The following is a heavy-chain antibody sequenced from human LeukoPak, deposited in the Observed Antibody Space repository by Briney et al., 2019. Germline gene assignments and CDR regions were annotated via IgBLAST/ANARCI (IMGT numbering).Heavy chain of an antibody. CDR1: GFTFSSFS. CDR3: ARVIASYGDSAY. D-gene: IGHD5-18*01. V-gene: IGHV3-48*04. J-gene: IGHJ4*02. CDR2: ISSTSSAI. Sequence: PGGSLRLSCAASGFTFSSFSMNWVRQAPGKGLEWLSYISSTSSAIYYADSLKGRFTISRDNAKNSLYLQMNSLRAEDTAVYYCARVIASYGDSAYWGQGTLVNVSS.